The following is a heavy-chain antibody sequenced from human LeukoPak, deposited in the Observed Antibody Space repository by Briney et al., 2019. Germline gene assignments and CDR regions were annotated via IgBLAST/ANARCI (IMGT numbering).Heavy chain of an antibody. CDR3: ARTDGSSGWAYFDY. CDR1: GGSISSYY. J-gene: IGHJ4*02. Sequence: SETLSLTCTVSGGSISSYYGSWIRQPPGKGLEWIGYIYYSGSTNYNPSLKSRVTISVDTSKNQFSLKLSSVTAADTAVYYCARTDGSSGWAYFDYWGQGTLVTVSS. D-gene: IGHD6-19*01. CDR2: IYYSGST. V-gene: IGHV4-59*08.